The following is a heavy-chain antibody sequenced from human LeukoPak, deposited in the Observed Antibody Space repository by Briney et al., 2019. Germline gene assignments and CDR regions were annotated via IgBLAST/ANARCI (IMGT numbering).Heavy chain of an antibody. CDR1: GGTFSSYT. D-gene: IGHD3-10*01. Sequence: SVKVSCKASGGTFSSYTISWVRQAPGQGLEWMGRIIPILGIANYAQKFQGRVTITADKSTSTAYMELSSLRSEDTAVYYCAAFYGSGKAAFDYWGQGTPVTVSS. V-gene: IGHV1-69*02. CDR2: IIPILGIA. CDR3: AAFYGSGKAAFDY. J-gene: IGHJ4*02.